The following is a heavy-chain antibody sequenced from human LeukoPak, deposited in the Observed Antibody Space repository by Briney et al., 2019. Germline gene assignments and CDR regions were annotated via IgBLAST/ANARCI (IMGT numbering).Heavy chain of an antibody. Sequence: PSETLSLTCTVSGYSISSGYYWGWTRQPPGKGLEWIGSIYHSGSTYYNPSLKSRVTISVDTSKNQFSLKLSSVTAADTAVYYCARTTSSMFDPWAREPWSPSPQ. J-gene: IGHJ5*02. CDR1: GYSISSGYY. D-gene: IGHD2-2*01. V-gene: IGHV4-38-2*02. CDR2: IYHSGST. CDR3: ARTTSSMFDP.